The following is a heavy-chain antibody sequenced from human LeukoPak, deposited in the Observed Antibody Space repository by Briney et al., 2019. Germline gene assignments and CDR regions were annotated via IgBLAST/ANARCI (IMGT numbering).Heavy chain of an antibody. V-gene: IGHV3-30*02. CDR1: RFTFSSYG. CDR2: IQYDGSNE. Sequence: GGSLRLSCAASRFTFSSYGMHWVRQAPGKGLERVAYIQYDGSNEQYADSVKGRFSISRDSSKNILYLQMNSLRAEDTAVYYCAKDRCSNGVGCYYYYMDVWGKGTTVTISS. D-gene: IGHD2-8*01. CDR3: AKDRCSNGVGCYYYYMDV. J-gene: IGHJ6*03.